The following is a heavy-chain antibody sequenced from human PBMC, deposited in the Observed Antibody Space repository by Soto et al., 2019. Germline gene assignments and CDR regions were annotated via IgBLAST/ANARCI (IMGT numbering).Heavy chain of an antibody. CDR2: ISTNDGST. J-gene: IGHJ3*02. CDR1: GYTFTSYY. Sequence: GASVKVSCKASGYTFTSYYMHWVRQAPGQGLEWMGIISTNDGSTSYAQKLQGRVTMTTDTSTSTAYMELRSLRSDDTAVYSCARVATGVAAFDIWGQGTMVTVSS. D-gene: IGHD5-12*01. CDR3: ARVATGVAAFDI. V-gene: IGHV1-46*01.